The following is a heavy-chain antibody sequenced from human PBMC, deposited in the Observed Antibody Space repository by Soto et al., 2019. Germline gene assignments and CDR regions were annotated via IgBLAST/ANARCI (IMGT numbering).Heavy chain of an antibody. V-gene: IGHV4-59*08. D-gene: IGHD3-3*01. CDR2: IYHSGNT. Sequence: SETLSLTCTVPGVSISTYYWSWIRQPPGKGLEWIGYIYHSGNTNYNPSLKGRLTMSVDTSNNQFSLKLTSVTAADTAIYFCARTGYYDFWSGPFDYWGQGILVTVSS. J-gene: IGHJ4*02. CDR3: ARTGYYDFWSGPFDY. CDR1: GVSISTYY.